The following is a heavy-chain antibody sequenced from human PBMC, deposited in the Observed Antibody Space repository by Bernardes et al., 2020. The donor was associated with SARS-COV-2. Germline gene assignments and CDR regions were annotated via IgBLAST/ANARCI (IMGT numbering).Heavy chain of an antibody. CDR1: GYTFTSYG. D-gene: IGHD3-10*01. V-gene: IGHV1-18*01. CDR2: ISAYNGNT. CDR3: ARDRQLGSGSYYQPLYYYYGMDV. J-gene: IGHJ6*02. Sequence: ASVKVSCKASGYTFTSYGISWVRQAPGQGLEWMGWISAYNGNTNYAQKLQGRVTMTTDTSTSTAYMELRSLRSDDTAVYYCARDRQLGSGSYYQPLYYYYGMDVWGQGTTVTVSS.